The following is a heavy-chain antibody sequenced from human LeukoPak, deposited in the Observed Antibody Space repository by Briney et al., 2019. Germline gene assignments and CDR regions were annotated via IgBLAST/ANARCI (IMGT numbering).Heavy chain of an antibody. J-gene: IGHJ3*02. CDR1: GGSISSGSYY. V-gene: IGHV4-61*02. CDR2: IYTSGST. Sequence: SETLSLTCTVSGGSISSGSYYWSWIRQPARKGLEWIGRIYTSGSTNYNPSLKSRVTISVDTSKNQFSLKLSSVTAADTAVYYCARARESGYYRHDAFDIWGQGTMVTVSS. CDR3: ARARESGYYRHDAFDI. D-gene: IGHD3-22*01.